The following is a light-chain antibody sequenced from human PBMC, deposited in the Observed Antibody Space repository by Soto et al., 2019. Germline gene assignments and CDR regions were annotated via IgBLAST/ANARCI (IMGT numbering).Light chain of an antibody. CDR2: DAS. V-gene: IGKV3-11*01. Sequence: EIVLTQSPATLSLSPGERATLSCRASQSVSSYLAWYQQKPGQAPRLLIYDASNRATGIPARFSGSGSGTDFTLTISSLVPEDFAVYYCQQRGNWPITFGQGTRLQIK. CDR3: QQRGNWPIT. CDR1: QSVSSY. J-gene: IGKJ5*01.